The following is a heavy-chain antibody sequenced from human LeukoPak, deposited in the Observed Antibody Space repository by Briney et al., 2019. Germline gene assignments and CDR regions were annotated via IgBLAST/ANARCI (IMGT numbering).Heavy chain of an antibody. D-gene: IGHD2-15*01. CDR3: ASRPGSDIGPLDF. V-gene: IGHV3-23*01. Sequence: GGSLRLSCAASIFTFSSYAMSWVRQAPGKGLEWASTISGSGGSPYYVDSVKGRFTISRDSSRNTLYLQMNSLRAEDTAVYYCASRPGSDIGPLDFWGQGTLVTVSS. J-gene: IGHJ4*02. CDR1: IFTFSSYA. CDR2: ISGSGGSP.